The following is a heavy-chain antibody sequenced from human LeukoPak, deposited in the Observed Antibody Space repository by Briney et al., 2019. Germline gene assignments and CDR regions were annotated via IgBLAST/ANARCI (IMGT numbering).Heavy chain of an antibody. CDR1: GFIFSSYA. CDR3: AKSRVVSAYYYMDV. V-gene: IGHV3-23*01. D-gene: IGHD3-10*01. J-gene: IGHJ6*03. Sequence: PGGSLRLSCVASGFIFSSYAMSWVRQAPGKGLEWVSGIRGSESNTYYADSVKGRFTISRDNSRNTLFLQMNSLRAEDTAVYYCAKSRVVSAYYYMDVWGKGTTVTVSS. CDR2: IRGSESNT.